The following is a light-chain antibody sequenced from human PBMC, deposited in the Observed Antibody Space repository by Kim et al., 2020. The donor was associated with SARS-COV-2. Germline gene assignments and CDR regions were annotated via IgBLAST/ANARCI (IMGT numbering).Light chain of an antibody. J-gene: IGKJ2*02. CDR2: AAS. CDR1: QSISTY. Sequence: DIQMTQSPSSLSASVGDRLTITCRASQSISTYLNWYQLKPGKAPKFLIYAASSLIGGVPSRFSGSGPGTVFTLTISSLQPEDFATYYCQQSYGIPRTFGQGTKLEI. V-gene: IGKV1-39*01. CDR3: QQSYGIPRT.